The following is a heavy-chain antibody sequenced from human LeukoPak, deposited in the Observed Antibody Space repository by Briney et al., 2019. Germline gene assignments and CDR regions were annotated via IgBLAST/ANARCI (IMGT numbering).Heavy chain of an antibody. D-gene: IGHD6-13*01. CDR3: ARDRWAAGKLIVTGANWFDP. Sequence: GGSLRLSCAASGFTFSSYSMNWVRQAPGKGLEWVSSIRSSSSYIYYADSVKGRFTISRDNAKNSLYLQMNSLRAEDTAVYYCARDRWAAGKLIVTGANWFDPWGQGTLVTVSS. CDR1: GFTFSSYS. V-gene: IGHV3-21*01. J-gene: IGHJ5*02. CDR2: IRSSSSYI.